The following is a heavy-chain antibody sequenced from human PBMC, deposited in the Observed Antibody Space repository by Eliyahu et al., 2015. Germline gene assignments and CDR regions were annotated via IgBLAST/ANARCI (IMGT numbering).Heavy chain of an antibody. CDR3: ATGRHCGGGRCNPYPYHGMDV. D-gene: IGHD2-15*01. Sequence: EVQLVESGGGLVQPGXSLRLSCKASGLTLSXYWMHWVRQVPGKGLVLVSRIDPDGRRTTYADSVKGRFTISRDNAKNALYLQLSSLQAEDTAVYYCATGRHCGGGRCNPYPYHGMDVWSQGTTVIVSS. CDR1: GLTLSXYW. V-gene: IGHV3-74*01. CDR2: IDPDGRRT. J-gene: IGHJ6*02.